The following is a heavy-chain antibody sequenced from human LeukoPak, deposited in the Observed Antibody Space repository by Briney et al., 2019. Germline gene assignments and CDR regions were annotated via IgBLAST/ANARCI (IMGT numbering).Heavy chain of an antibody. V-gene: IGHV3-21*06. D-gene: IGHD1-26*01. CDR1: GFSFSRYG. CDR3: ASEGVVGAAAHFDY. Sequence: GESLRLSCAASGFSFSRYGMNWVRQAPGKGLEWVSSIDVGSYAYYADSVKGRFTIPRDNAKNSLYLQMNSLRVEDTAVYYCASEGVVGAAAHFDYWGQGALVTVSS. CDR2: IDVGSYA. J-gene: IGHJ4*02.